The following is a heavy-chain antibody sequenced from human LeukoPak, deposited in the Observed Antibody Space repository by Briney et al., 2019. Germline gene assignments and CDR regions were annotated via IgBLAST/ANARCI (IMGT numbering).Heavy chain of an antibody. CDR1: GGSISSGSYY. D-gene: IGHD3-22*01. CDR3: AREFYYDSSGYYSVYFDY. CDR2: IYTSGSA. Sequence: SETLSLTCTVSGGSISSGSYYWSWIRQPAGKGLEWIGRIYTSGSANYNPSLKSRVTISVDTSKNQFSLKLSSVTAADTAVYYCAREFYYDSSGYYSVYFDYWGQGTLVTVSS. V-gene: IGHV4-61*02. J-gene: IGHJ4*02.